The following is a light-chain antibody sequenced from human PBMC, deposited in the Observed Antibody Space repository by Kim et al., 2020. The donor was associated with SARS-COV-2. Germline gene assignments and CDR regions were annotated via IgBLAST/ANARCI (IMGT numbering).Light chain of an antibody. CDR2: GAS. J-gene: IGKJ1*01. CDR1: QSVTGSY. V-gene: IGKV3-20*01. CDR3: QQYGSSPWT. Sequence: EIALTQSPGILSLSPGERVTLSCRASQSVTGSYLAWYQQKPGQAPRVLIYGASNRASGIPDRFSGSGSGTDFTLTISRLEPEDFAVYYCQQYGSSPWTFGQGTKLEI.